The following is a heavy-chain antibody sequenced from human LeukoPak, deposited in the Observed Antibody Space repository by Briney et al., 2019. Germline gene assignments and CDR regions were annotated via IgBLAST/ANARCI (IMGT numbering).Heavy chain of an antibody. J-gene: IGHJ4*02. D-gene: IGHD1-26*01. CDR1: GFTFSDHN. CDR2: ISSSGNTI. CDR3: AKDQGGGSYYGY. Sequence: PGGSLRLSCAASGFTFSDHNMSWIRQAPGKGLEWVSYISSSGNTIYYADSVKGRFTISRDNSKNTLYLQMNSLRAEDTAVYYCAKDQGGGSYYGYWGQGTLVTVSS. V-gene: IGHV3-11*01.